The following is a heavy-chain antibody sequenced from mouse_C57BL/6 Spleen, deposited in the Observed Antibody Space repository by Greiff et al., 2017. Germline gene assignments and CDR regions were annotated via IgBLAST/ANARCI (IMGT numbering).Heavy chain of an antibody. V-gene: IGHV2-6*03. CDR3: ARGAHGGYLYYFDY. J-gene: IGHJ2*01. CDR2: IWSDGST. Sequence: QVQLQQSGPGLVAPSQSLSITCTVSGFSLTSYGVHWVRQPPGKGLEWLVVIWSDGSTTYNSALKSRLSISKDNSKSQVFLKMNSLQTDDTAMYCGARGAHGGYLYYFDYWGQGTTLTVSS. D-gene: IGHD2-2*01. CDR1: GFSLTSYG.